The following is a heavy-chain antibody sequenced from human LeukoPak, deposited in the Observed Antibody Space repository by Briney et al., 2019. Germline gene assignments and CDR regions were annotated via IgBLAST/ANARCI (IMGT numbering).Heavy chain of an antibody. CDR3: ARVTRDCSGGSCQGPFDY. J-gene: IGHJ4*02. CDR2: ISSSGSTI. CDR1: GFTLSDYY. Sequence: GGSLRLSCAASGFTLSDYYMSWIRQAPGKGLEWVSYISSSGSTIYYADSVKGRFTISRDNAKNSLYLQMNSLRAEDTAVYYCARVTRDCSGGSCQGPFDYWGQGTLVTVSS. V-gene: IGHV3-11*04. D-gene: IGHD2-15*01.